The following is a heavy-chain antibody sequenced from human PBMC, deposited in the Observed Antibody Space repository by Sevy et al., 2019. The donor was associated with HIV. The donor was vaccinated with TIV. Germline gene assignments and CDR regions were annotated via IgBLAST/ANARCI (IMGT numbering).Heavy chain of an antibody. V-gene: IGHV3-49*03. D-gene: IGHD4-17*01. CDR1: GFTFGEYS. Sequence: GGSLRLSCTASGFTFGEYSMSWFRQAPGKGLEWVSFIRSEVYGGTTEYAASVKGRFTISRDDSKSIAYLQMSSLKTEDTAVYYCTRGRRGYADYGVDYWGQGTLVTVSS. J-gene: IGHJ4*02. CDR3: TRGRRGYADYGVDY. CDR2: IRSEVYGGTT.